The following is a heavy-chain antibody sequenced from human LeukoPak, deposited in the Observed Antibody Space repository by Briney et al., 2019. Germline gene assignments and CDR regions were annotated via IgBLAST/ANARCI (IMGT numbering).Heavy chain of an antibody. Sequence: SETLSLTCTVSGGSISSYYWSWIRQPPGTGLEWIGYIYYSGNTKYNPSLKSRVTISVDTSKNQFSLKLTSVTAADTAVYYCARGGPPTVTRFDYWGQGTLVTVSS. J-gene: IGHJ4*02. CDR2: IYYSGNT. CDR1: GGSISSYY. D-gene: IGHD4-17*01. CDR3: ARGGPPTVTRFDY. V-gene: IGHV4-59*01.